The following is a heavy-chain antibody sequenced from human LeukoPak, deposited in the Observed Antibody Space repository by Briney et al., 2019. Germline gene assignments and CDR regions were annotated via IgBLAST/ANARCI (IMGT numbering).Heavy chain of an antibody. D-gene: IGHD4-17*01. CDR3: ARDLDGDYPYYYYYMDV. J-gene: IGHJ6*03. Sequence: PSETLSLTCTVYGGSFSGYYWSWIRQSPEKGLEWIGEINLSGGTNYNPSLKSRVTMSVDTSKNQFSLKLSSVTAADTAVYYCARDLDGDYPYYYYYMDVWGKGTTVTVPS. CDR2: INLSGGT. CDR1: GGSFSGYY. V-gene: IGHV4-34*01.